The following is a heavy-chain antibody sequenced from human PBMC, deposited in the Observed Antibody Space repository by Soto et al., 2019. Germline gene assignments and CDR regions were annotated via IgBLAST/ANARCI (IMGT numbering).Heavy chain of an antibody. CDR3: AREMYTTRGSPFDY. CDR1: GYPFTSYY. D-gene: IGHD3-16*01. J-gene: IGHJ4*02. CDR2: INPSSGST. Sequence: QVQLVQSGAEVKKPGASVKVSCKASGYPFTSYYVHWVRQAPGQGLEWMGFINPSSGSTSYAQKFQGRVTMTRDTSKSTVYMEVSSLRSEDTAVYYCAREMYTTRGSPFDYWGQRPLVTVSS. V-gene: IGHV1-46*01.